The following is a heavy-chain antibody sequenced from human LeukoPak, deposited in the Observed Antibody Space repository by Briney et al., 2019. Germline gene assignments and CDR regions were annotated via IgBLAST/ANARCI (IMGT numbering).Heavy chain of an antibody. CDR3: ARDTYNYGSSAYYFDY. V-gene: IGHV4-39*07. CDR1: GGSISSSSYY. J-gene: IGHJ4*02. D-gene: IGHD5-18*01. Sequence: SETLSLTCTVSGGSISSSSYYWGWIRQPPGKGLERIGNIYYSGSTNYNPSLKSRVTMSVDTSKNQFSLKLSSVTAADTAVYYCARDTYNYGSSAYYFDYWGQGTLVTVSS. CDR2: IYYSGST.